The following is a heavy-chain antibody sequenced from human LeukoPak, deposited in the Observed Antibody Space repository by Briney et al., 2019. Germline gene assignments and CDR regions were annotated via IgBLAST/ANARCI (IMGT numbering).Heavy chain of an antibody. CDR1: GYTFTSYY. CDR2: INPSGGST. V-gene: IGHV1-46*01. D-gene: IGHD6-13*01. J-gene: IGHJ3*02. Sequence: ASVKVSCKASGYTFTSYYMHWVRQAPGQGLEWMGIINPSGGSTNYAQKFQGRVTITADESTSTAYMELSSLRSEDTAVYYCARELATGSGSWYVGAFDIWGQGTMVTVSS. CDR3: ARELATGSGSWYVGAFDI.